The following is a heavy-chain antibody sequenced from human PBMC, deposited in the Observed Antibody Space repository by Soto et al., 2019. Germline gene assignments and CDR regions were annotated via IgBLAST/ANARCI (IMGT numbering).Heavy chain of an antibody. V-gene: IGHV4-30-4*01. CDR3: ARAYYYDSSGYYPLFDY. D-gene: IGHD3-22*01. CDR2: IYYSGST. CDR1: GGSISSGDYY. J-gene: IGHJ4*02. Sequence: TSETLSLTCTVSGGSISSGDYYWSWIRQPPGKGLEWIGYIYYSGSTYYNPSLKSRVTISVDTSKNQFSLKLSSVTAADTAVYYCARAYYYDSSGYYPLFDYWGQGTLVTVSS.